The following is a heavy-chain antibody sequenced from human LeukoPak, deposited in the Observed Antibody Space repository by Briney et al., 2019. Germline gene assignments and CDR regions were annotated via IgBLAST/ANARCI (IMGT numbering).Heavy chain of an antibody. D-gene: IGHD3-3*01. CDR2: ISCDGSNK. CDR1: GFTFSSYA. J-gene: IGHJ4*02. V-gene: IGHV3-30-3*01. Sequence: GGSLRLSCAASGFTFSSYAMSWVRQAPGKGLEWVAVISCDGSNKYYADSVKGRFTISRDNSKNTLYLQMNSLRAEDTAVYYCAREYYDLVHLGYWGQGTLVTVSS. CDR3: AREYYDLVHLGY.